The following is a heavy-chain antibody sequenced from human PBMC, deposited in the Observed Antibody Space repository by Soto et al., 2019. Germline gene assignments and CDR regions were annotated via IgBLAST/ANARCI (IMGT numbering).Heavy chain of an antibody. J-gene: IGHJ2*01. CDR2: INDRGSI. CDR3: ARESHDILTGPPWVWYFDL. Sequence: QVQLQQWGAGPLRPWETLSLTCGVSGGSFSGYYWAWIRQSPGKGLEWIGEINDRGSINYNPSLKSRVSISVDTSKNHYSLNLRSVTAADTAVYYCARESHDILTGPPWVWYFDLWGRATLVTVSS. D-gene: IGHD3-9*01. V-gene: IGHV4-34*01. CDR1: GGSFSGYY.